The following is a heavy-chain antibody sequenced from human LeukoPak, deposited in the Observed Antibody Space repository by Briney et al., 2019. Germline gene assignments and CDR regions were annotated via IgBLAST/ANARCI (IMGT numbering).Heavy chain of an antibody. CDR1: GGSFSGYY. V-gene: IGHV4-34*01. CDR3: ARQTGSGLFILP. Sequence: SETLSLTCAVYGGSFSGYYWSWIRQPPGKGLEWIGEINHSGSTNYNPSLKSRVTISVDTSKNQFSLKLSSVTAADAAVYYCARQTGSGLFILPGGQGTLVTVSS. CDR2: INHSGST. D-gene: IGHD3/OR15-3a*01. J-gene: IGHJ4*02.